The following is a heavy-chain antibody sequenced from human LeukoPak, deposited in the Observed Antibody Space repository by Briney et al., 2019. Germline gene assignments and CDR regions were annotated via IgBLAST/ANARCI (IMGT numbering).Heavy chain of an antibody. D-gene: IGHD1-26*01. V-gene: IGHV1-2*02. CDR2: INPNSGGT. J-gene: IGHJ4*02. CDR3: AREGGSYFTFSD. CDR1: GYTFTGYY. Sequence: ASVKVSCKASGYTFTGYYMHWVRQAPGQGLEWMGWINPNSGGTNYAQKFQGRVTMTRDMSTSTVFMELSSLRSEDTAVYYCAREGGSYFTFSDWGQGTLVTVSS.